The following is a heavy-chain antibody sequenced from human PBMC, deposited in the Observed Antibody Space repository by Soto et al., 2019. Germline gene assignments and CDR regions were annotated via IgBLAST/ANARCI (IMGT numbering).Heavy chain of an antibody. V-gene: IGHV4-34*01. CDR3: ARKRWSPRTLWFDP. Sequence: QVQLQQWGAGLLKPSETLSLTCAVYGGSFSGYYWSWIRQPPGKGLEWIGEINHSGSTHYNPSLKSRVTISVDTSKNQFSLKLSSVTAADPAVYYCARKRWSPRTLWFDPWGQGALVTVSS. CDR2: INHSGST. D-gene: IGHD2-15*01. CDR1: GGSFSGYY. J-gene: IGHJ5*02.